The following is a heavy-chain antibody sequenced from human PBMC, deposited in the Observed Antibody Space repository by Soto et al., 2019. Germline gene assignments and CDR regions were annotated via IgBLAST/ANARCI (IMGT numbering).Heavy chain of an antibody. J-gene: IGHJ4*02. CDR1: RGTFSRHA. CDR3: ARGWGYDSNDYYYAY. Sequence: QVQLVQSGAEVRKPGSSVKVSCKASRGTFSRHAISWVRQAPGQGLEWMGGIIPIFGTANHAQKFQGRVTIIADESTSTVYRELSSLRSANTAMYYCARGWGYDSNDYYYAYWGQGSLVIVSS. V-gene: IGHV1-69*01. CDR2: IIPIFGTA. D-gene: IGHD3-22*01.